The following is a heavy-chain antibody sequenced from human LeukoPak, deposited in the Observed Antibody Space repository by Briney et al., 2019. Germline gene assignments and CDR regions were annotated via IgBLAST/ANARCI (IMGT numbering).Heavy chain of an antibody. Sequence: QPGGSLRLSCVVSELTVRTNYISWVRQAPGKGLEWVSLIYSGGDTYYADSVKGRFTNSRDNSKNTVYLQMDNLRSADTAVYYCALNPPSGHFYMDVWGNGTAVTVSS. J-gene: IGHJ6*03. D-gene: IGHD1-14*01. V-gene: IGHV3-53*01. CDR2: IYSGGDT. CDR3: ALNPPSGHFYMDV. CDR1: ELTVRTNY.